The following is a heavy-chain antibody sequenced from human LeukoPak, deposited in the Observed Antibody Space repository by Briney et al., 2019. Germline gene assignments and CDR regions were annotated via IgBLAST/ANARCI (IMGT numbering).Heavy chain of an antibody. CDR2: ISGSGGST. D-gene: IGHD2-15*01. Sequence: GGSLRLSCAASGFTFSSYAMSWVRQAPEKGLEWVSAISGSGGSTYYADSVKGRFTISRDNSKNTLYLQMNSLRAEDTAVYYCAKGLTFYCSGVAAENDAFDIWGQGTMVTVSS. J-gene: IGHJ3*02. CDR3: AKGLTFYCSGVAAENDAFDI. V-gene: IGHV3-23*01. CDR1: GFTFSSYA.